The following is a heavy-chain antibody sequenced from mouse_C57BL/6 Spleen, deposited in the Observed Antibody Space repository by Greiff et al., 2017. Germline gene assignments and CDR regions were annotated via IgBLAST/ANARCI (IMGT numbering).Heavy chain of an antibody. CDR3: ARDDGSSLFAY. V-gene: IGHV5-17*01. D-gene: IGHD1-1*01. CDR2: ISSGSSTI. CDR1: GFTFSDYG. Sequence: DVMLVESGGGLVKPGGSLKLSCAASGFTFSDYGMHWVRQAPEKGLEWVAYISSGSSTIYYADTVKGRFTISRDNAKNTLFLQMTSLRSEDTAMYYCARDDGSSLFAYWGQGTLVTVSA. J-gene: IGHJ3*01.